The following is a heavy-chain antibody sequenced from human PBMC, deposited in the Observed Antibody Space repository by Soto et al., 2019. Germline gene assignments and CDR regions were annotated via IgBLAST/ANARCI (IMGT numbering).Heavy chain of an antibody. CDR2: ISYDGSNK. D-gene: IGHD5-18*01. V-gene: IGHV3-30-3*01. Sequence: GGSLRLSCAASGFTFSSYAMHWVRQAPGKGLEWVAVISYDGSNKYYADSVKGRFTISRDNSKNTLYLQMNSLRAEDTAVYYCARALMEQTELWFDYWGQGTLVTVSS. CDR3: ARALMEQTELWFDY. CDR1: GFTFSSYA. J-gene: IGHJ4*02.